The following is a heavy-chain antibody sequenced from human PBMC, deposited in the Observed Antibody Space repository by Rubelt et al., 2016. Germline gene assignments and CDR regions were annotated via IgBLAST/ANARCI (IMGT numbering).Heavy chain of an antibody. V-gene: IGHV4-34*01. Sequence: QVQLQQWGAGLFRPSQTLSLTCGVYGGSFSNYYWTWIRQPPGKGLEWIGDINKSGNTDYNPSLKSRVTISVDTSKNQFSLRLSSVTAADTAVYYCARAFRNPINWFDPWGQGTLVTVSS. CDR2: INKSGNT. CDR3: ARAFRNPINWFDP. J-gene: IGHJ5*02. CDR1: GGSFSNYY. D-gene: IGHD3-16*01.